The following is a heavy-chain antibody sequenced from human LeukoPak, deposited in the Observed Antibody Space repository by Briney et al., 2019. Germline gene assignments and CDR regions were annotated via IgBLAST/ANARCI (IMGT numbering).Heavy chain of an antibody. V-gene: IGHV3-30*18. CDR3: AEDGDPVHY. CDR2: ISYDGSNK. Sequence: GGSLRLSCAASVFSISSYGMHWLRQAPGKGLEWVAVISYDGSNKYYADSVKGRFTISRDNSKNTLYLQMNSLRAEDTAVYYCAEDGDPVHYWGQGTLVTVSS. D-gene: IGHD3-3*01. J-gene: IGHJ4*02. CDR1: VFSISSYG.